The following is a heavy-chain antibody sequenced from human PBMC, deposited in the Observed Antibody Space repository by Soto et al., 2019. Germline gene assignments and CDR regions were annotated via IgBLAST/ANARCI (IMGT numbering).Heavy chain of an antibody. CDR3: ASELVLVKGETSNFYHGMDV. V-gene: IGHV1-46*01. Sequence: ASVKVSCKASGYPFTSYYMHWLRQAPGQGLEWMGVLNPTGGSTTYAQNFQGRVTMARDTSTSTVYVELSSLRSGDTAVYYCASELVLVKGETSNFYHGMDVWGQGTTVTVSS. J-gene: IGHJ6*02. D-gene: IGHD2-8*02. CDR1: GYPFTSYY. CDR2: LNPTGGST.